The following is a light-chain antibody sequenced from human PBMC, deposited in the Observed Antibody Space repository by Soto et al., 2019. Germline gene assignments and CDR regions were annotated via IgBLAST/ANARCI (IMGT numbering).Light chain of an antibody. CDR1: QSVSSSY. Sequence: EIVLTQSPGTLSLSPGERATLSCRASQSVSSSYLAWYQQKPGQAPRLLIYGASSRATGIPDRFRGSGSGTDFILTISSLETEDFGVYYCQQYGNSPPYSFGQGPRWIS. J-gene: IGKJ2*03. CDR3: QQYGNSPPYS. V-gene: IGKV3-20*01. CDR2: GAS.